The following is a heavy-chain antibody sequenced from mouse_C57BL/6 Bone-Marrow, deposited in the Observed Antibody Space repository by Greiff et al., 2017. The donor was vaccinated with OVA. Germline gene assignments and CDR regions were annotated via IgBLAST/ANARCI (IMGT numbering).Heavy chain of an antibody. CDR3: ANPYYYGSSYYAMDY. CDR2: INPNNGGT. Sequence: VQLKESGPELVKPGASVKMSCKASGYTFTDYNMHWVKQSHGKSLEWIGYINPNNGGTSYNQKFKGKATLTVNKSSSTAYMELRSLTSEDSAVYYCANPYYYGSSYYAMDYWGQGTSVTVSS. V-gene: IGHV1-22*01. CDR1: GYTFTDYN. D-gene: IGHD1-1*01. J-gene: IGHJ4*01.